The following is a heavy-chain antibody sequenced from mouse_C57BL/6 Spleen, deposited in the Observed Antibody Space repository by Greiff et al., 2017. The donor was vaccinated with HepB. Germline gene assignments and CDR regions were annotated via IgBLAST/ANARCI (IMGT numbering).Heavy chain of an antibody. CDR3: ARWRLRDAMDY. CDR2: INPGSGGT. CDR1: GYAFTNYL. V-gene: IGHV1-54*01. Sequence: VQLQESGAELVRPGTSVKVSCKASGYAFTNYLIEWVKQRPGQGLEWIGVINPGSGGTNYNEKFKGKATLTADKSSSTAYMQLSSLTSEDSAVYVCARWRLRDAMDYWGQGTSVTVSS. J-gene: IGHJ4*01. D-gene: IGHD3-2*02.